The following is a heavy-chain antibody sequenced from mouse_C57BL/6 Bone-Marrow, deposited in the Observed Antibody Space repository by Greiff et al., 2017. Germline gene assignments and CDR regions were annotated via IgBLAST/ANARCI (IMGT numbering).Heavy chain of an antibody. D-gene: IGHD2-4*01. CDR3: ASPTRITTGYAMDY. Sequence: EVQLVESGGGLVQPGESLKLSCESNEYEFPSHDMSWVRKTPEKRLELVAAINSDGGSTYYPDTMERRFIIYRDNTKKTLYLQMSSLRSEDTALYYCASPTRITTGYAMDYWGQGTSVTVSS. CDR1: EYEFPSHD. V-gene: IGHV5-2*01. CDR2: INSDGGST. J-gene: IGHJ4*01.